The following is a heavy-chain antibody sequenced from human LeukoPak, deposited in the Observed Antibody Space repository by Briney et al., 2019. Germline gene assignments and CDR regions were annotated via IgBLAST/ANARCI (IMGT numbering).Heavy chain of an antibody. D-gene: IGHD6-13*01. CDR2: INPNSGGT. V-gene: IGHV1-2*02. CDR1: GYTFTGYY. CDR3: ARVRPYVLEQQLGRRYYFDY. J-gene: IGHJ4*02. Sequence: ASVKVSCKASGYTFTGYYMHWVRQAPGQGLEWMGWINPNSGGTNYAQKFQGRVTMTRDTSISTAYMELSRLRSDDTAVYYCARVRPYVLEQQLGRRYYFDYWGQGTLVTVSS.